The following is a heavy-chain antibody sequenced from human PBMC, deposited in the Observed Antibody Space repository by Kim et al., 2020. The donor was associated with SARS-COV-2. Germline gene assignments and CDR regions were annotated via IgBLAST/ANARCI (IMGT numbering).Heavy chain of an antibody. CDR1: GYTFTSYG. D-gene: IGHD6-19*01. CDR2: ISAYNGNT. J-gene: IGHJ4*02. Sequence: ASVKVSCKASGYTFTSYGISWVRQAPGQGLEWMGWISAYNGNTNYAQKLQGRVTMTTDTSTSTAYMELRSLRSDDTAVYYCARALDSIAVAGYDYWGPGALVTVSS. CDR3: ARALDSIAVAGYDY. V-gene: IGHV1-18*04.